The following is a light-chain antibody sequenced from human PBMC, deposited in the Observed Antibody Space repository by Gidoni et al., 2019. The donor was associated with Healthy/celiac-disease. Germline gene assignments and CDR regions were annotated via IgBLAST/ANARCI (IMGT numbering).Light chain of an antibody. V-gene: IGKV1-5*01. Sequence: DIQMTQSPSNLSASVGDRGTITCLASQSISSWFAWYQQKPGKAPKLLINDASSWESEVPSRFSGSGSGTEFTLTISSLQPDVFATYYCQQYNGTFGQGTKVEIK. CDR2: DAS. CDR3: QQYNGT. J-gene: IGKJ1*01. CDR1: QSISSW.